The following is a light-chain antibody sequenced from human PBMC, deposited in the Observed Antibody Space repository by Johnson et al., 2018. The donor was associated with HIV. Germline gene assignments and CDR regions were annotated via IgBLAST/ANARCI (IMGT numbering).Light chain of an antibody. CDR3: GTWDSSLRTGF. CDR1: RSNIGNNY. J-gene: IGLJ1*01. CDR2: EDN. Sequence: QSVLTQPPSVSAAPGQRVTISCSGGRSNIGNNYVSWYQQFPGAAPKLLIYEDNERPSGIPDRFSGSKSDTSATLGITGLQTGDEADYYCGTWDSSLRTGFLGTGTKVTVL. V-gene: IGLV1-51*02.